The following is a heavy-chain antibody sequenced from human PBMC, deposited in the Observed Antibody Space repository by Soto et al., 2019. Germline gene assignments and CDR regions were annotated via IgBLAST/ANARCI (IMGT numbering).Heavy chain of an antibody. CDR1: GGSISSYS. V-gene: IGHV4-59*01. D-gene: IGHD4-17*01. J-gene: IGHJ5*02. Sequence: QVQLQESGPGLVKPSETLSLTCTVSGGSISSYSWSWIRQPPGKGLEWIGYIYYSGSTNYNPSLKSRFTTSVDTSKNQFSLELSSVTAADTAVYYCARERTTVTTGRGENWFDPWGQGTLVTVAS. CDR2: IYYSGST. CDR3: ARERTTVTTGRGENWFDP.